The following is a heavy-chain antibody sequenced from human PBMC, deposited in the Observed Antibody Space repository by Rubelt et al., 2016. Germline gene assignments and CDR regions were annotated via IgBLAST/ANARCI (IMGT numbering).Heavy chain of an antibody. CDR2: ISSNGGST. CDR3: AKGSDYYDSSGEAFDI. J-gene: IGHJ3*02. Sequence: FTFSSYAVHWVRQAPGKGLEYVSAISSNGGSTYYADSVKGRFTISRDNSKNTLYLQMSSLRAEDTAVYYCAKGSDYYDSSGEAFDIWGQGTMVTVSS. CDR1: FTFSSYA. D-gene: IGHD3-22*01. V-gene: IGHV3-64D*06.